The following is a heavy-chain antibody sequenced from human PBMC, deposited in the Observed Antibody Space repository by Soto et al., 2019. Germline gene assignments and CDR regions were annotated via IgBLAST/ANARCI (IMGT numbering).Heavy chain of an antibody. Sequence: QVHLVESGGGVVQPGRSPRLSCVASGFTFSNYGMHWVRQAPGKGLEWVAVISYDGSNKYYADSVKGRFTISRDNSKNTLYLQMTSLRTEDTAPYYCAKLDEGGLQYAYYAMDVWGQGTTVTVSS. CDR1: GFTFSNYG. J-gene: IGHJ6*02. CDR2: ISYDGSNK. CDR3: AKLDEGGLQYAYYAMDV. D-gene: IGHD2-15*01. V-gene: IGHV3-30*18.